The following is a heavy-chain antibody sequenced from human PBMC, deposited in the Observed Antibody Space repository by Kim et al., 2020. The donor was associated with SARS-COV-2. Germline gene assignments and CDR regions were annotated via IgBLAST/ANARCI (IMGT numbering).Heavy chain of an antibody. J-gene: IGHJ4*02. CDR2: IYYSGST. CDR1: GGSISSYY. Sequence: SETLSLTCTVSGGSISSYYWSWIRQPPGKGLEWIGYIYYSGSTNYNPSLKSRVTISVDTSKNQFSLKLSSVTAADTAVYYCARGEYGDSFDYWGQGTLVTVSS. D-gene: IGHD4-17*01. V-gene: IGHV4-59*01. CDR3: ARGEYGDSFDY.